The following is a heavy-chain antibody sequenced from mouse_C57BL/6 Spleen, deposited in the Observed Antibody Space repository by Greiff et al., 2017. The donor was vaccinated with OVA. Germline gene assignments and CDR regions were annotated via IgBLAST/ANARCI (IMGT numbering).Heavy chain of an antibody. J-gene: IGHJ2*01. D-gene: IGHD6-1*01. CDR2: IYPGGGDT. Sequence: VKLMESGPELVKPGASVKISCKASGYAFSSSWMNWVKQRPGKGLEWIGRIYPGGGDTNYNGKFKGKATLTADKTSSTAYMQLSSLTSEDSAVYFCARESSSVGYRGKGTTLTVSS. CDR3: ARESSSVGY. V-gene: IGHV1-82*01. CDR1: GYAFSSSW.